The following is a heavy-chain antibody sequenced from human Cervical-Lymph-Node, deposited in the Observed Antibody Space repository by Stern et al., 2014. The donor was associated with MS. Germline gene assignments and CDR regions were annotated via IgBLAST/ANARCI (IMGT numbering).Heavy chain of an antibody. CDR1: GGSISSGGYS. J-gene: IGHJ4*02. CDR3: ARDGDGYNRAFDY. D-gene: IGHD5-24*01. Sequence: QLQLQESGSGLVKPSQTLSLTCAVSGGSISSGGYSWSWIRQAPGKGLEWLGYMYHSGGTNYNPALKKRVTISLDRSKNQFSLNLSSVTAADTAVYYCARDGDGYNRAFDYWGQGTLVTVSS. V-gene: IGHV4-30-2*01. CDR2: MYHSGGT.